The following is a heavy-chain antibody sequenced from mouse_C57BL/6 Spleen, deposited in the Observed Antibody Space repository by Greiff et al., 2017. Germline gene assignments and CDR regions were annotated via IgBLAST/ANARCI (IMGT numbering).Heavy chain of an antibody. V-gene: IGHV5-17*01. CDR1: GFTFSDYG. Sequence: EVNLVESGGGLVKPGGSLKLSCAASGFTFSDYGMHWVRQAPEKGLEWVAYISSGSSTIYYADTVKGRFTISRDNAKNTLFLQMTSLRSEDTAMYYCARRNYGGYYAMDYWGQGTSVTVSS. J-gene: IGHJ4*01. D-gene: IGHD1-1*01. CDR2: ISSGSSTI. CDR3: ARRNYGGYYAMDY.